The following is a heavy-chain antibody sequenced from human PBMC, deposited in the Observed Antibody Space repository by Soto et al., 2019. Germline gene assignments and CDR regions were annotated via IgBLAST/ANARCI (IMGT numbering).Heavy chain of an antibody. CDR1: GDSVSSNIAA. Sequence: SQTLSLTCAISGDSVSSNIAAWTWIRQSPSRGLEWLGRTYYRSKWYNDYAVSVKSRITFTPDSSKNPFSLHLNSVTPEDTAVDYCAREFPYYESGDSYFDDWGQGSLVTVYS. D-gene: IGHD3-16*01. V-gene: IGHV6-1*01. CDR3: AREFPYYESGDSYFDD. CDR2: TYYRSKWYN. J-gene: IGHJ4*02.